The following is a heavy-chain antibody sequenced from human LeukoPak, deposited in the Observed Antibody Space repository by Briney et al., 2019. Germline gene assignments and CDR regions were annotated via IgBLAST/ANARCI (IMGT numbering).Heavy chain of an antibody. J-gene: IGHJ3*02. CDR2: IYTSGST. CDR3: ARGTNVVEAEPADDAFDI. Sequence: SETLSLTCTVSGGSISSYYWSWIRQPAGKGLEWIGRIYTSGSTNYNPSLKSRVTMSVDTSKNQFSLELTSVTAADTALYYCARGTNVVEAEPADDAFDIWGQGTMVIVST. CDR1: GGSISSYY. V-gene: IGHV4-4*07. D-gene: IGHD2-21*01.